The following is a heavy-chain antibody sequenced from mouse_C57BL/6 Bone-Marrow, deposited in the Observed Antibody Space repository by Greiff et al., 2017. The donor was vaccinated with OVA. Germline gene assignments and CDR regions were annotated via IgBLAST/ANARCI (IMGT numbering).Heavy chain of an antibody. V-gene: IGHV1-26*01. D-gene: IGHD1-1*01. CDR3: ARGGSSFFDY. Sequence: VQLQQSGPELVKPGASVKISCKASGYTFTDYYMNWVKQSHGKSLEWIGDINPNNGGTSYNQKFKGKATLTVDKSSSTAYMELRSLTSEDSAVYYGARGGSSFFDYWGQGTTLTVSS. J-gene: IGHJ2*01. CDR1: GYTFTDYY. CDR2: INPNNGGT.